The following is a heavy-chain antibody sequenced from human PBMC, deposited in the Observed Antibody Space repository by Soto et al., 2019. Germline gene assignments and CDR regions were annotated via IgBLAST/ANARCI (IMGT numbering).Heavy chain of an antibody. J-gene: IGHJ4*02. D-gene: IGHD3-3*01. Sequence: PSETLSLTCAVYGGSFSGYYWSWIRQPPGKGLEWIGEINHSGSTNYNPSLKSRVTISVDTSKNQFSLKLSSVTAADTAVYYCARTYYDFWSGYFLDYWGQGTLVTVS. CDR1: GGSFSGYY. CDR2: INHSGST. CDR3: ARTYYDFWSGYFLDY. V-gene: IGHV4-34*01.